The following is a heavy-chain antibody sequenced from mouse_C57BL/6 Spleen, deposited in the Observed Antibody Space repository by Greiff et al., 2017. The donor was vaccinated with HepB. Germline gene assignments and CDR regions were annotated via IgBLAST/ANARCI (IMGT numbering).Heavy chain of an antibody. D-gene: IGHD2-1*01. Sequence: VQLQQSGAELVKPGASVKISCKASGYAFSSYWMNWVKQRPGKGLEWIGQIYPGDGDTNYNGKFKGKATLTADKSSSTAYMQLSSLTSEDSAVYFCARTGNFYYAMDYWGQGTSVTVSS. V-gene: IGHV1-80*01. CDR3: ARTGNFYYAMDY. J-gene: IGHJ4*01. CDR1: GYAFSSYW. CDR2: IYPGDGDT.